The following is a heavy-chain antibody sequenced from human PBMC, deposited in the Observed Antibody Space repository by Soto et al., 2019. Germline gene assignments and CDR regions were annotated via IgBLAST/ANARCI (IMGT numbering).Heavy chain of an antibody. CDR2: IIPIFGTA. CDR3: ASHRPIVLVPAARGLPYYYYGMDV. Sequence: QVQLVQSGAEVKKPGSSVKVSCKASGGTFSSYAISWVRQAPGQGLEWMGGIIPIFGTANYAQKFQGRVTITADESTSTAYMELSSLRSEDTAVYYCASHRPIVLVPAARGLPYYYYGMDVWGQGTTVTVSS. J-gene: IGHJ6*02. D-gene: IGHD2-2*01. V-gene: IGHV1-69*12. CDR1: GGTFSSYA.